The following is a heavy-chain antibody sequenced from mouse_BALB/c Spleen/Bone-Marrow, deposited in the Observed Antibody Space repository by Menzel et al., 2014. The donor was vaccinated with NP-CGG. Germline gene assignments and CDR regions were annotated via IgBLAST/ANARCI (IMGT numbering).Heavy chain of an antibody. D-gene: IGHD2-3*01. CDR1: GYAFSSSW. V-gene: IGHV1-82*01. Sequence: VKLVDSGPELVKPGASVKISCKASGYAFSSSWMNWVKQRPGQGLEWIGRIFPGDGDTYYNGKFKGKATLTADKSSSTAYMQLSSLTSVDSAVYFCARSDGYRAMDYWGQGTSVTVSS. J-gene: IGHJ4*01. CDR2: IFPGDGDT. CDR3: ARSDGYRAMDY.